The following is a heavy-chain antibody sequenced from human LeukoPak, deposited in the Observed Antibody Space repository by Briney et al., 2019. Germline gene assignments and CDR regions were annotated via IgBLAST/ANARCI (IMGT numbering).Heavy chain of an antibody. V-gene: IGHV1-18*01. CDR3: ARDQPWMVTVYAQGSTVFDP. CDR2: ISAYNGNT. D-gene: IGHD2-8*01. CDR1: GYTFTSYG. Sequence: GASVKVSCKASGYTFTSYGISWVRQAPGQGLEWMGWISAYNGNTNYAQKLQGRVTMTTDTSTSTAYMELRSLRSDDTAVYYCARDQPWMVTVYAQGSTVFDPWGQGTLVTVSS. J-gene: IGHJ5*02.